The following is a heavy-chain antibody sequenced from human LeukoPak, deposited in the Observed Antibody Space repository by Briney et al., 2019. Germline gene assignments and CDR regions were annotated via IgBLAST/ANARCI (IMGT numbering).Heavy chain of an antibody. D-gene: IGHD5-24*01. CDR3: ARDFRTQLDGYSPPYHFDY. Sequence: PGGSLRLSCAATGFTFSSYSMTWVRQTPGKGLEWVSSISSGSSYIYYADSVKGRFTVSRDNAKNSLYLHMNSLRGEDTAVYYCARDFRTQLDGYSPPYHFDYWGQGTLVTVSS. CDR1: GFTFSSYS. J-gene: IGHJ4*02. V-gene: IGHV3-21*01. CDR2: ISSGSSYI.